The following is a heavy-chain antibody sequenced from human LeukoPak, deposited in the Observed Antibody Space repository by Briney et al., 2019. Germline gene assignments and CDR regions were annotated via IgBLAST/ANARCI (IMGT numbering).Heavy chain of an antibody. CDR2: MNPNSGNT. V-gene: IGHV1-8*01. CDR3: ARGRDSSSWYASLNWFDP. CDR1: GYTFTSYD. Sequence: GASVKVSCKASGYTFTSYDINWVRQATGQGLEWMGWMNPNSGNTGYAQKFQGRVTMTRNTSLSTAYMELSSLRSEDTAVYYCARGRDSSSWYASLNWFDPWGQGTLLTVSS. D-gene: IGHD6-13*01. J-gene: IGHJ5*02.